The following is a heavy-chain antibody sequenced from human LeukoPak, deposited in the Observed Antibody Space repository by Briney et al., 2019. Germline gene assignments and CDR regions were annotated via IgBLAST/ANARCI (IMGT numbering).Heavy chain of an antibody. V-gene: IGHV1-2*02. CDR3: ARVIETEYSGYDPSYYFDY. CDR1: GYTFTDYY. CDR2: INPNSGGT. J-gene: IGHJ4*02. D-gene: IGHD5-12*01. Sequence: ASVKVSCKTSGYTFTDYYMHWVRQAPGQGLEWLGWINPNSGGTNSAQKLQGRVTMTRDTSISTAYMNLCKLRSDDTAVYYCARVIETEYSGYDPSYYFDYWGQGTLVTVSS.